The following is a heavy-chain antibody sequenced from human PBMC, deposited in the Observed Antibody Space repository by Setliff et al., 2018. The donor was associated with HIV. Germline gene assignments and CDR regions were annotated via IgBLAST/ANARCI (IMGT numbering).Heavy chain of an antibody. CDR3: ARDSSSWYGRYYYMDV. CDR1: GFTFSDYY. Sequence: LRLSCAASGFTFSDYYMNWIRQAPGKGLEWVSYISSDGSSTGYADTVKGRFTISRDNAKNTLYLQMNSLRAEDTAVYYCARDSSSWYGRYYYMDVWGKGTTVTVSS. D-gene: IGHD6-13*01. V-gene: IGHV3-11*04. CDR2: ISSDGSST. J-gene: IGHJ6*03.